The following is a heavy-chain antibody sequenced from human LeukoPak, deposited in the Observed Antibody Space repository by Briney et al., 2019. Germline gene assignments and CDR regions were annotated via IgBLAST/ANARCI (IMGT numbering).Heavy chain of an antibody. CDR2: MYYSGNT. V-gene: IGHV4-59*08. J-gene: IGHJ5*02. CDR1: GGSISSYF. Sequence: SETLSLTRSVSGGSISSYFWSWIRQSPGKGLEWIGYMYYSGNTTYNPSLKSQVTLSVDTSKNHFSLNLRSVTAADTAVYYCARHSSTVRGWFGPWGQGTLVTVSS. CDR3: ARHSSTVRGWFGP. D-gene: IGHD6-13*01.